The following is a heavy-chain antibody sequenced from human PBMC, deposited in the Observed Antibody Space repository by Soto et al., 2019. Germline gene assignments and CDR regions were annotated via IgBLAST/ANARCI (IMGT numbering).Heavy chain of an antibody. D-gene: IGHD2-21*01. J-gene: IGHJ6*02. Sequence: GAAVKVSCKSSGDKFISHSITWVRQAPGQGLEWMGRISAYNGNTNYAQKLQGRVTMTTDTSTNTAYMELRSLRSDDTAVYYCARGAFCGGAPGCRDMDVWGQGTTVTVSS. CDR1: GDKFISHS. V-gene: IGHV1-18*01. CDR2: ISAYNGNT. CDR3: ARGAFCGGAPGCRDMDV.